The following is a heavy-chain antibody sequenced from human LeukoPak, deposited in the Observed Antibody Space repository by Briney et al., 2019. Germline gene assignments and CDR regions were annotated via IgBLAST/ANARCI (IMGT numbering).Heavy chain of an antibody. V-gene: IGHV3-30*04. CDR1: GFDFSSYA. CDR2: IIYDGSNK. CDR3: AKSLYGDCDY. D-gene: IGHD3-16*02. Sequence: GGSLRLSCAASGFDFSSYAMHWVRQAPGKGLEWMAVIIYDGSNKNYADSVKGRFTIFRDNSKNTVYLQMNSLRVEDTAVYYCAKSLYGDCDYWGQGTVVTVSS. J-gene: IGHJ4*02.